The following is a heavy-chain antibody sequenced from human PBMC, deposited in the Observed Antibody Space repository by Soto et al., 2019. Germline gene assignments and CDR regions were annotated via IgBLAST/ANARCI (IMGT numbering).Heavy chain of an antibody. J-gene: IGHJ2*01. Sequence: QVQLVESGGGVVQPGKSLRLSCEASGFTFATYGMHWVRQSPGKGLEWVAVIWFAGDEKSYADSVRGRFTISRDNDNNTVDLQMNNLRVEETAQYYCAKDVALGGFYWQFHLWGRGTLVTVSS. D-gene: IGHD5-12*01. CDR1: GFTFATYG. V-gene: IGHV3-33*06. CDR2: IWFAGDEK. CDR3: AKDVALGGFYWQFHL.